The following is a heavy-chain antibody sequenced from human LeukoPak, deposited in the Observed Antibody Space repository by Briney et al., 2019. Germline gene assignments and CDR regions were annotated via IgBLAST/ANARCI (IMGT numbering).Heavy chain of an antibody. V-gene: IGHV3-23*01. J-gene: IGHJ3*01. CDR3: AKDSWSYNGIYDPFDV. Sequence: GGSLRLSCAASGFTFRNYAMYWVRQAPGKGLEWVSAISSSDANTYYADSVKGRFTISRDNSKNTLSLQMNSLRPEDTAIYYCAKDSWSYNGIYDPFDVWGRGTMVTISS. CDR2: ISSSDANT. CDR1: GFTFRNYA. D-gene: IGHD2-8*01.